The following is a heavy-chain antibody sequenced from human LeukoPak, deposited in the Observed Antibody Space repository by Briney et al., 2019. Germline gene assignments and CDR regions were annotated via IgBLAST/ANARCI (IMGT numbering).Heavy chain of an antibody. Sequence: PSETLSLTCAVYGGSFSGYYWSWIRQPPGKGLEWIGEINHSGSTNYNPSLKSRVTISVDTSKNQFSLKLSSVTAADTAVYYCARGVLLWFGDAFDYWGQGTLVTFSS. V-gene: IGHV4-34*01. J-gene: IGHJ4*02. CDR1: GGSFSGYY. CDR2: INHSGST. CDR3: ARGVLLWFGDAFDY. D-gene: IGHD3-10*01.